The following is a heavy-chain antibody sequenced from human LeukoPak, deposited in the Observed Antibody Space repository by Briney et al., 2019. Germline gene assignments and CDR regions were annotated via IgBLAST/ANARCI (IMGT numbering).Heavy chain of an antibody. J-gene: IGHJ4*02. CDR3: ARAGYCSSTSCLCLDY. V-gene: IGHV1-18*01. D-gene: IGHD2-2*01. Sequence: ASVKVSCKASGYSFTSYGINWVRQAPGQGLEWMGWISTYNDNTHYAQKLQDRVTITADESTSTTYTELSSLRSEDTAVYYCARAGYCSSTSCLCLDYWGQGTLVTVSS. CDR1: GYSFTSYG. CDR2: ISTYNDNT.